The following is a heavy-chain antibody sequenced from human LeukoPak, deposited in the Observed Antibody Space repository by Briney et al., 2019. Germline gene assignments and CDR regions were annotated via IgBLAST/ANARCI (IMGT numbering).Heavy chain of an antibody. CDR3: ARDPPDIVVVPAARDAY. D-gene: IGHD2-2*01. V-gene: IGHV1-2*02. Sequence: ASVKVSCKASGYTFTGYYMHWMRQAPGQGLEWMGWINPNSGGTNYAQKFQGRVTMTRDTSISTAYMELSRLRSDDTAVYYCARDPPDIVVVPAARDAYWGQGTLVTVSS. J-gene: IGHJ4*02. CDR1: GYTFTGYY. CDR2: INPNSGGT.